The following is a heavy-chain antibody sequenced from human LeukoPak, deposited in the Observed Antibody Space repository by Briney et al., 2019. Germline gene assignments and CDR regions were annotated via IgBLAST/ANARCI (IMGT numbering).Heavy chain of an antibody. CDR1: GFTFSSYS. Sequence: PGGSLRLSCAASGFTFSSYSMNWVRQAPGKGLEWVSSISSSSSYIYYADSVKGRFTISRDNSKNMLYLQMNSLRAEDTAVYYCAKVSGRIQIWPQPFGDGMDVWGQGTTVTVSS. J-gene: IGHJ6*02. V-gene: IGHV3-21*04. D-gene: IGHD3-10*01. CDR3: AKVSGRIQIWPQPFGDGMDV. CDR2: ISSSSSYI.